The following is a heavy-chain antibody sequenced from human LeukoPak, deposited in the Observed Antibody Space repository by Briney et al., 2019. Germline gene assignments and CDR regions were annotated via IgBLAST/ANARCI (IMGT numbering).Heavy chain of an antibody. V-gene: IGHV3-23*01. CDR1: GFTFSNSA. Sequence: PGGSLRLSCVASGFTFSNSALSWVRQAPGKGLEWVSDISGSGGSTYYADSVKGRFTISRDNSKNTLYLQMNSLRAEDTAVYYCAKRIQSAMATGYWGQGTLVTVSS. CDR2: ISGSGGST. J-gene: IGHJ4*02. CDR3: AKRIQSAMATGY. D-gene: IGHD5-18*01.